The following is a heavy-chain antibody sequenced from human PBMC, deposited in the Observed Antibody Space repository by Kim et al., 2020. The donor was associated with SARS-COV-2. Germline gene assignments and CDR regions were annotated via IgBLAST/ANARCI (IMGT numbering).Heavy chain of an antibody. V-gene: IGHV3-9*01. D-gene: IGHD5-12*01. CDR3: AKDTSAIVATIRGGWFDP. CDR2: ISWNSGSI. J-gene: IGHJ5*02. Sequence: GGSLRLSCAASGFTFDDYAMHWVRQAPGKGLEWVSGISWNSGSIGYADSVKGRFTISRDNAKNSLYLQMNSLRAEDTALYYCAKDTSAIVATIRGGWFDPWGQGTLVTVSS. CDR1: GFTFDDYA.